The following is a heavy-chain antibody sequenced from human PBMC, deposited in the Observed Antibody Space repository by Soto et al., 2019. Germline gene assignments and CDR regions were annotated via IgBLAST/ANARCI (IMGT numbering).Heavy chain of an antibody. J-gene: IGHJ3*02. Sequence: SETLSLTCTVSGGSITSYYWSWIRQSPGKGLEWIGHIYYNGNTNYNPSLQSRVTISVDTSKNQFSLRLTSVTAADTAVYYCARLGSGAFDIWGQGTMVTVSS. CDR1: GGSITSYY. CDR3: ARLGSGAFDI. V-gene: IGHV4-59*08. D-gene: IGHD6-25*01. CDR2: IYYNGNT.